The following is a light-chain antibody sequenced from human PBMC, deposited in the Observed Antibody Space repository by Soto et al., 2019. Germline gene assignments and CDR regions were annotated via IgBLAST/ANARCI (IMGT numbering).Light chain of an antibody. J-gene: IGKJ5*01. V-gene: IGKV3-11*01. CDR3: QQRSNRPLT. CDR2: DTS. Sequence: EIVLTQSPATLSVSPGERATLSCRASQSVSSSYLAWYQQKPGQAPRLLIYDTSIRASGIPARFSGSGSGTDFTLTISSLDPEDFAVYCCQQRSNRPLTFGQGTRLEIK. CDR1: QSVSSSY.